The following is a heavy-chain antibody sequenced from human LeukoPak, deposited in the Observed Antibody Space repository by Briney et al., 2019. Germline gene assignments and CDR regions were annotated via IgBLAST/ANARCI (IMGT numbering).Heavy chain of an antibody. V-gene: IGHV4-4*02. CDR1: GGSIMTTNW. CDR3: TRESGAFSPFGF. CDR2: VHLSGAT. Sequence: PSETLSLTCAVSGGSIMTTNWWSWVRQPPGKGLEWIGEVHLSGATNYNPSLESRVSMSIDTSKNQMSLKLTSVTAADTAIYFCTRESGAFSPFGFWGQETLVTVSS. J-gene: IGHJ4*02. D-gene: IGHD1-26*01.